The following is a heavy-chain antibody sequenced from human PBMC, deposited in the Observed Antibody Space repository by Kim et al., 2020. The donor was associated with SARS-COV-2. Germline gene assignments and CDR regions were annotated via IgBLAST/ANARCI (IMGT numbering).Heavy chain of an antibody. J-gene: IGHJ4*02. V-gene: IGHV3-11*05. CDR1: GFTFSDYY. D-gene: IGHD6-13*01. CDR3: ARVLGAAAGVDY. CDR2: ISSSSSYT. Sequence: GGSLRLSCAASGFTFSDYYMSWIRQAPGKGLEWVSYISSSSSYTNYADAVKGRFTISRDNAKNSLYLQMNSLRAEDTAVYFCARVLGAAAGVDYWGQGTLVTVSS.